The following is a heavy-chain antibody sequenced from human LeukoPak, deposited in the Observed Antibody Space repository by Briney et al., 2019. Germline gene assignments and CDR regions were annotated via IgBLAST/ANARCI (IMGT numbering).Heavy chain of an antibody. V-gene: IGHV4-30-2*01. Sequence: SETLSLTCTVSGGSISSGGYYWSWIRQPPGKGLEWIGYIYHSGSTYYNPSLKSRATISVDRSKNQFSLKLSSVTAADTAVYYCARDPSHYYGSGSYAFDIWGQGTMVTVSS. J-gene: IGHJ3*02. CDR2: IYHSGST. D-gene: IGHD3-10*01. CDR1: GGSISSGGYY. CDR3: ARDPSHYYGSGSYAFDI.